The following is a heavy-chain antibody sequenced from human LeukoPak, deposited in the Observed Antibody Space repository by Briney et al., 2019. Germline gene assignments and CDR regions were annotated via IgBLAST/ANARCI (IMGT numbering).Heavy chain of an antibody. V-gene: IGHV3-23*01. Sequence: GGSLRLSCAASRFTFSSFGMSWVRQAPGKGLEWVSAISDSGGRTYYADSVRGRFTISRDNSKNTLFLRMNSLRAEDTAVYYCAKEISSGYNDAFDIWGQGTMVTVSS. J-gene: IGHJ3*02. CDR2: ISDSGGRT. CDR3: AKEISSGYNDAFDI. D-gene: IGHD5-12*01. CDR1: RFTFSSFG.